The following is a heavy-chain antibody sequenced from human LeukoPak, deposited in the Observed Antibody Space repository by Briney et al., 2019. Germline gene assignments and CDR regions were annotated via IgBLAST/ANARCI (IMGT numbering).Heavy chain of an antibody. CDR2: IYSGGTT. Sequence: PGGSLRLSCAPSGFTVSRSYMIWARQAPGKGLEWVSVIYSGGTTYYADSVKGRFTISRDNSKNTLYLQMNSLRAEDTAVYYCAKAPVTTCRGAFCYPFDYWGLGTLVTVSS. CDR3: AKAPVTTCRGAFCYPFDY. CDR1: GFTVSRSY. D-gene: IGHD2-15*01. J-gene: IGHJ4*02. V-gene: IGHV3-53*01.